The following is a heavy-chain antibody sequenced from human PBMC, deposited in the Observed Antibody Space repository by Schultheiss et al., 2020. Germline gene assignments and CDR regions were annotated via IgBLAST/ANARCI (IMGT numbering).Heavy chain of an antibody. CDR2: IYYSGST. D-gene: IGHD3-22*01. Sequence: SETLSLTCTVSGGSISSGGYYWSWIRQHPGKGLEWIGYIYYSGSTNYNPSLKSRVTISVDTSKNQFSLKLSSVTAADTAVYYCARDLFGVQYYYDSSGAPISFDIWGQGTMVTVSS. CDR3: ARDLFGVQYYYDSSGAPISFDI. CDR1: GGSISSGGYY. J-gene: IGHJ3*02. V-gene: IGHV4-61*08.